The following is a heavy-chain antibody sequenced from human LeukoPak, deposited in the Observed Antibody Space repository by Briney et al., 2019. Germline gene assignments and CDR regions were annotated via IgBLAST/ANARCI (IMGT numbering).Heavy chain of an antibody. CDR1: GYTFTSYD. V-gene: IGHV1-2*02. CDR3: ARDGDGYTIDY. D-gene: IGHD5-24*01. Sequence: ASVKVSCKASGYTFTSYDINWVRQATGQGLEWMGWINPNSGGTNYAQKFQGRVTMTRDTSISTAYMELSRLRSDDTAVYYCARDGDGYTIDYWGQGTLVTVSS. CDR2: INPNSGGT. J-gene: IGHJ4*02.